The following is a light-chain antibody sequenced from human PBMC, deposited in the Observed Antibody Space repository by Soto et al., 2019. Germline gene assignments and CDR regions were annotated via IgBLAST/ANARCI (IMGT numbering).Light chain of an antibody. V-gene: IGLV2-14*03. CDR1: SSDVGGSNY. Sequence: QSVLTQPASVSGSPGQSITISCSGTSSDVGGSNYVSWYQQHSGEAPKLMIYDVSYRPSGVSNRFSGSKSGNTASLTISGLQAEDEADYFCSSYTSSAPGVEFGGGTKVTVL. CDR2: DVS. J-gene: IGLJ2*01. CDR3: SSYTSSAPGVE.